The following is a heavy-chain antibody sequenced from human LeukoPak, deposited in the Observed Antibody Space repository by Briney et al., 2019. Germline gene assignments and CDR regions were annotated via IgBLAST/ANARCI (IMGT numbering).Heavy chain of an antibody. Sequence: GGSLRLSCAASGFTFSSYGMSWVRQAPGKGLEWVSAISGSGGSTYYADSVKGRFTISRDNAKNSLYLQMNSLRAEDTAVYYCARARFSGSSGDIWGQGTMVTVSS. CDR2: ISGSGGST. CDR3: ARARFSGSSGDI. CDR1: GFTFSSYG. D-gene: IGHD1-26*01. V-gene: IGHV3-23*01. J-gene: IGHJ3*02.